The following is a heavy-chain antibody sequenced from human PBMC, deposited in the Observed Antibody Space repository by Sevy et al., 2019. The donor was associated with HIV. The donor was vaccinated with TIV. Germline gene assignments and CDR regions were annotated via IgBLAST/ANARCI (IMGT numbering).Heavy chain of an antibody. CDR1: GFTFSSYA. CDR3: AKDPKRGGYSYGSDAIDI. CDR2: ISGSGGST. D-gene: IGHD5-18*01. V-gene: IGHV3-23*01. J-gene: IGHJ3*02. Sequence: GESLKISCAASGFTFSSYAMSWVRQAPGKGLEWVSAISGSGGSTYYADSVKGRFTISRDNSKNTLYLQMNSLRAEDTAVYYCAKDPKRGGYSYGSDAIDIWGQGTMVTVSS.